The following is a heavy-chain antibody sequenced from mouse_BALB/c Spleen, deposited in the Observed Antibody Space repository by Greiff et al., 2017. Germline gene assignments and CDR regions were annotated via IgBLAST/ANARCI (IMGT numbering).Heavy chain of an antibody. V-gene: IGHV5-6*01. Sequence: EVHVVESGGDLVKPGGSLKLSCAASGFTFSSYGMSWVRQTPDKRLEWVATISSGGSYTYYPDSVKGRFTISRDNAKNTLYLQMSSLTSEDTAMYYCARDGDGYDYCFAYWGQGTLVTVSA. CDR2: ISSGGSYT. CDR3: ARDGDGYDYCFAY. D-gene: IGHD2-2*01. CDR1: GFTFSSYG. J-gene: IGHJ3*01.